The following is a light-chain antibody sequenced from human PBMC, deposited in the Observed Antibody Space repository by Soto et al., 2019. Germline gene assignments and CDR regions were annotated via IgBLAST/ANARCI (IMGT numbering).Light chain of an antibody. J-gene: IGLJ1*01. CDR2: EVS. Sequence: QSVLTQPPSVSGSPGQSVTISCTGTSSDVGSYNRVSWYQQSPGTAPKLMIYEVSNRPSGVPDRFSGSKSGNTASLTISGLQAEDEADYYCISYSSINSFYVFGTGTKLTVL. CDR1: SSDVGSYNR. CDR3: ISYSSINSFYV. V-gene: IGLV2-18*02.